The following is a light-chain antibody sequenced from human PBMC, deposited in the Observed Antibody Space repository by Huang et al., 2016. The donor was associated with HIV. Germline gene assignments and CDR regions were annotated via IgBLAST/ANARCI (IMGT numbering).Light chain of an antibody. CDR3: QQYDNLPLT. CDR2: DAS. J-gene: IGKJ4*01. V-gene: IGKV1-33*01. Sequence: DIQMTQSPSSLSASLGDRVTSTCQASQDIRNYLNWYQQKSGKAPKLLIYDASNVESGVPSRCSGSGSGTDFTFTISSLQPEDIATYYCQQYDNLPLTFGGGTKVEIK. CDR1: QDIRNY.